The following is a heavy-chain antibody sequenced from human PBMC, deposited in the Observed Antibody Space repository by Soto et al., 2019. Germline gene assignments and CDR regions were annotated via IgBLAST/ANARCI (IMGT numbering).Heavy chain of an antibody. CDR3: ASSIN. CDR2: ICYDGSNK. J-gene: IGHJ4*02. Sequence: QVQLVESGGGVVQPGRSLRLSCAASGFPFSSYGMHWVRQAPGKGLDWVGVICYDGSNKDYAESVKGRFTISRDNSKNLLYLQMNSLRADDTAVYYCASSINWGQGTLVTVSS. V-gene: IGHV3-33*03. CDR1: GFPFSSYG.